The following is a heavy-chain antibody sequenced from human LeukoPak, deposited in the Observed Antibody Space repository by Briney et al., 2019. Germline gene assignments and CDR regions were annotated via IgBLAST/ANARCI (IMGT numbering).Heavy chain of an antibody. D-gene: IGHD3-22*01. Sequence: GGSLTLSCAASGFTFNTYTMNWVRQAPGKGLEWVSYISGSSGIIDYADSVRGRFTISRDNAKNSLYLQMNSLRAEDTAVYYCARVYDSSGYYLDYWGQGTLVTVSS. CDR2: ISGSSGII. CDR1: GFTFNTYT. V-gene: IGHV3-48*01. CDR3: ARVYDSSGYYLDY. J-gene: IGHJ4*02.